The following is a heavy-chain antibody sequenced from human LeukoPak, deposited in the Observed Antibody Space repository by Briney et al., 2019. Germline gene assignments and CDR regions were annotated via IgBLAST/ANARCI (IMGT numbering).Heavy chain of an antibody. CDR1: GXSISSGGYY. V-gene: IGHV4-61*02. CDR2: IYTSGST. CDR3: ASLNDGSFIEGIDY. J-gene: IGHJ4*02. D-gene: IGHD1-26*01. Sequence: SETLSLTCTVSGXSISSGGYYWSWIRQPAGKGLEWIGRIYTSGSTNYNPSLKSRVTMSVDTSKNQFSLKLSSVTAADTAVYYCASLNDGSFIEGIDYWGQGTLVTVSS.